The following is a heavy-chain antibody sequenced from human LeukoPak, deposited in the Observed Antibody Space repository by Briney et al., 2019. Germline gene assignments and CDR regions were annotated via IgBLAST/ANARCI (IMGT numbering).Heavy chain of an antibody. V-gene: IGHV3-21*01. J-gene: IGHJ6*02. CDR2: ISSSSSYI. CDR1: GFTFSGYS. Sequence: GGSLRLSCAASGFTFSGYSMNWVRQAPGKGLEWVSSISSSSSYIYYADSVKGRFTISRDKAKNSLYLQMNSLRAEDTAVYYCARAYYYGSGSPSNEGYYYGMDVWGQGTTVTVSS. CDR3: ARAYYYGSGSPSNEGYYYGMDV. D-gene: IGHD3-10*01.